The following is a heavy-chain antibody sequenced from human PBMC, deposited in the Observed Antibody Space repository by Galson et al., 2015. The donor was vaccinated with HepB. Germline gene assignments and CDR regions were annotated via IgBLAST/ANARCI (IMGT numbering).Heavy chain of an antibody. CDR1: GYNFSNYW. Sequence: QSGAEVKKPGESLKISCKTSGYNFSNYWIAWVRQMPGKGLEWMGIIHPDDSDTRYSPSFQGQVTFSADKSITTAYLQWTSLKASDTDMYDGESRATTIVTGADHWGQGTLVTVSS. CDR3: ESRATTIVTGADH. CDR2: IHPDDSDT. J-gene: IGHJ4*02. D-gene: IGHD3-16*02. V-gene: IGHV5-51*01.